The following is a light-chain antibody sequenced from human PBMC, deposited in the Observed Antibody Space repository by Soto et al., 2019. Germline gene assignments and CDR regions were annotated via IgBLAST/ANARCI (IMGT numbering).Light chain of an antibody. CDR3: LQDYAYPLT. Sequence: AIQMTQSPSSLSAYVGDRVTITCRASQGITNDLGWYQQKPGKAPKLLIYSAFTLHSGVPSRFSGSGSGTEFTLTISSLQPEDFATYYCLQDYAYPLTFGGGTKVEIE. V-gene: IGKV1-6*01. CDR1: QGITND. CDR2: SAF. J-gene: IGKJ4*01.